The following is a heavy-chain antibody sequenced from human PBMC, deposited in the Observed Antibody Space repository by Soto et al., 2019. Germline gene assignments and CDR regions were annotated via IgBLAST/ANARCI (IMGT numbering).Heavy chain of an antibody. Sequence: KLSETLSLTCTVSGGSISSGGYYWSWIRQHPGKGLEWIGYIYYSGSTYYNPSLKSRVTISVDTSKNQFSLKLSSVTAADTAVYYCARIRGYSGYDYCFDYWGQGTLVTVSS. V-gene: IGHV4-31*03. J-gene: IGHJ4*02. CDR2: IYYSGST. CDR1: GGSISSGGYY. CDR3: ARIRGYSGYDYCFDY. D-gene: IGHD5-12*01.